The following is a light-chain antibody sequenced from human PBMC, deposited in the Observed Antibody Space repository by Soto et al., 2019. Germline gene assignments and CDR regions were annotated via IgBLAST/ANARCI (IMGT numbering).Light chain of an antibody. J-gene: IGKJ5*01. Sequence: TQSPGTLSASVGDRVTITCQAGQDISDVLNWYQQQPGKAPKVLIYDASKLQTGVPSRFSGRGSGKDFTLTISSLQPDDSATYYCQQFYDLPITFGQGTRLDI. CDR3: QQFYDLPIT. CDR2: DAS. CDR1: QDISDV. V-gene: IGKV1-33*01.